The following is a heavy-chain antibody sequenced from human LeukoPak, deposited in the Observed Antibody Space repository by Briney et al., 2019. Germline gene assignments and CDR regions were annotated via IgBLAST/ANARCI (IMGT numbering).Heavy chain of an antibody. CDR3: ARDYCSGGSCYQILT. V-gene: IGHV3-48*04. CDR2: ITTSGTI. D-gene: IGHD2-15*01. CDR1: GITFSSYS. Sequence: GGSLRLSCAASGITFSSYSMNWVRQAPGKGLEWVSYITTSGTIYYVDSVKGRFTISRDNAKNSLYLQMNSLRAEDTAVYYCARDYCSGGSCYQILTWGQGTLVTVSS. J-gene: IGHJ5*02.